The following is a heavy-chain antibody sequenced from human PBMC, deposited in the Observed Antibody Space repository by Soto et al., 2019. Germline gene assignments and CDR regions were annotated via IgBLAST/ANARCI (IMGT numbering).Heavy chain of an antibody. J-gene: IGHJ6*02. CDR2: ISSSGDST. V-gene: IGHV3-23*01. D-gene: IGHD3-10*01. CDR3: AKDGALVRGVILDYYYGMDV. CDR1: GFTFSKYG. Sequence: GGSLRLSCAASGFTFSKYGMSWVRQAPGKGLDWVSTISSSGDSTFYTDSVKGRFTISRDNSKNTVSLQMNSLRAEDTAVYYCAKDGALVRGVILDYYYGMDVWGQGTTVTVSS.